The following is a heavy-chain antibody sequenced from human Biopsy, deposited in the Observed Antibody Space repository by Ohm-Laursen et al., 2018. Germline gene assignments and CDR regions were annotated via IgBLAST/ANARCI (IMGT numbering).Heavy chain of an antibody. CDR2: INAKTGDT. CDR3: TRGGYYYDSLAYYYWFDP. V-gene: IGHV1-2*02. CDR1: AYSFGDHR. D-gene: IGHD3-22*01. Sequence: SSVKVSCKASAYSFGDHRIHWARQAPGQGLEWMGWINAKTGDTNYAQKFQGRVTMTRDMSVSTAYVDLSSLRSDDTAVYYCTRGGYYYDSLAYYYWFDPWGQGTLVTVSS. J-gene: IGHJ5*02.